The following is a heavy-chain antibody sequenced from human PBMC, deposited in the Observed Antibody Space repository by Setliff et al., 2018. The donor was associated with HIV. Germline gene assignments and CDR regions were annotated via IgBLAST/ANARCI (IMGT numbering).Heavy chain of an antibody. CDR1: RSTFNSHT. V-gene: IGHV1-69*02. CDR3: VRGVQSPPHYSYFSMDV. J-gene: IGHJ6*03. Sequence: ASVKVSCKASRSTFNSHTINWVRQAPGQGLDWMGRIIPILGVANYAQRFQGKVTITADKSTSTAYMELTSLRFDDTAMYYCVRGVQSPPHYSYFSMDVWGEGTMVTVSS. D-gene: IGHD3-3*01. CDR2: IIPILGVA.